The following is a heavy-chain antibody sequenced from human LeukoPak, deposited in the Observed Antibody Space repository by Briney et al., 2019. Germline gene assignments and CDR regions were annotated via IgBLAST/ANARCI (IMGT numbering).Heavy chain of an antibody. CDR2: IYYSGST. V-gene: IGHV4-39*07. CDR3: ARPGVGSGRYGAFDI. D-gene: IGHD5-18*01. J-gene: IGHJ3*02. CDR1: GGSISSSSYY. Sequence: SETLSLTCTVSGGSISSSSYYWGWIRQPPGKGLEWIGSIYYSGSTNYNPSLKSRVTISVDTSKNQFSLKLSSVTAADTAVYYCARPGVGSGRYGAFDIWGQGTMVTVSS.